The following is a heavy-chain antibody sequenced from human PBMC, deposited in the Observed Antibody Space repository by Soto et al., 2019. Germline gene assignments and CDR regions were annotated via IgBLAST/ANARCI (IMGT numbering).Heavy chain of an antibody. CDR3: LKDAPNGSIDD. CDR2: VSPTGDTV. J-gene: IGHJ4*02. D-gene: IGHD2-8*01. Sequence: VQVVASGGGLVQPGRSLRLSCAVSGFRFEQYVMHWVRQAPGKGLECVSTVSPTGDTVAYADSVEGRFTVSRDNAKNSLYLQMNSLKGDTAFYYCLKDAPNGSIDDWGQGTLVTVSS. V-gene: IGHV3-9*01. CDR1: GFRFEQYV.